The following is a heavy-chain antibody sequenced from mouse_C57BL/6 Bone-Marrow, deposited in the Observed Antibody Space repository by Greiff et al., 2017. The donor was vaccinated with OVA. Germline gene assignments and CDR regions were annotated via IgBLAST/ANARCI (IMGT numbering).Heavy chain of an antibody. CDR3: AREDYYSNYVDYAMDY. Sequence: QVQLQQSGAELVKPGASVKISCKASGYAFSSYWMNWVKQRPGKGLEWIGQIYPGDGDTNYHGKFKGKATLTADKYSSTAYMQLSSLTSEDSAVYFCAREDYYSNYVDYAMDYWGQGTSVTVSS. J-gene: IGHJ4*01. D-gene: IGHD2-5*01. V-gene: IGHV1-80*01. CDR1: GYAFSSYW. CDR2: IYPGDGDT.